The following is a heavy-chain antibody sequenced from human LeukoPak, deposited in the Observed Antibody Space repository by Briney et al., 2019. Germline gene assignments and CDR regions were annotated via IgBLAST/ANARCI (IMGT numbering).Heavy chain of an antibody. CDR2: ISGSSSFT. CDR3: AKRLHSSSYYAAFDS. CDR1: RITFSDYY. J-gene: IGHJ4*02. D-gene: IGHD6-13*01. Sequence: GGSLRLSCAASRITFSDYYMTWIRQAPGKGLEWVSYISGSSSFTNYAGSVKGRFTVSRDNSKYTVYLQMNSLRAEDTAVYYCAKRLHSSSYYAAFDSWGQGTLVTVSS. V-gene: IGHV3-11*03.